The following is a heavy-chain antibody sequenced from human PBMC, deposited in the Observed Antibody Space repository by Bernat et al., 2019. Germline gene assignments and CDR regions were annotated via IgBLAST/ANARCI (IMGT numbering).Heavy chain of an antibody. Sequence: ELRLAESGGALVEPGGSLRLSCAASGFSFTNAWMSWVRQAPGKGLEWVGRIKSKADGGVTDYAAPVKDRFTISRDDPKDTLYQQMNSLNAEDTGTYYCCTHPWVGGWSYVSDYWGQGTLVSVFS. D-gene: IGHD4-23*01. J-gene: IGHJ4*02. CDR1: GFSFTNAW. V-gene: IGHV3-15*02. CDR3: CTHPWVGGWSYVSDY. CDR2: IKSKADGGVT.